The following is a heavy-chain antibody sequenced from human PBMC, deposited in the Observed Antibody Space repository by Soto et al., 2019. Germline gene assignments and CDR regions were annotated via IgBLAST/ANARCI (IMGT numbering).Heavy chain of an antibody. Sequence: PGGSLRLSCAASGFTFSSYEMNWVRQAPGKGLEWVSYISSSGSTIYYADSVKGRFTISRDNAKNSLYLQMNSLRAEDTAVYYCASSLLGRGSSWYWFDPWGQGTLVTVSS. CDR3: ASSLLGRGSSWYWFDP. CDR2: ISSSGSTI. D-gene: IGHD6-13*01. J-gene: IGHJ5*02. CDR1: GFTFSSYE. V-gene: IGHV3-48*03.